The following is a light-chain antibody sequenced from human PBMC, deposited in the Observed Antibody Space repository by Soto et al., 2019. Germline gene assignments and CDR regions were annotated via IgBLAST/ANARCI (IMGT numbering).Light chain of an antibody. CDR3: MQGLQPMYT. V-gene: IGKV2-28*01. Sequence: DIVMTQSPLSLPVTPGEPASISCRSSQSLLHSNGYNYLDWYLQKPGQSPQLLIYLGSNRASGVPDRFSGSGSGTDFTMKISRVEADDVGVYYCMQGLQPMYTFGQGTKLEIK. J-gene: IGKJ2*01. CDR1: QSLLHSNGYNY. CDR2: LGS.